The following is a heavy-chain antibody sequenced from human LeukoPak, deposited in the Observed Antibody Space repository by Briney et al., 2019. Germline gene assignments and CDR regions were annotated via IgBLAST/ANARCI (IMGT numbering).Heavy chain of an antibody. J-gene: IGHJ4*02. Sequence: GGSLRLSCAASGFTFSSYAMSWVRQAPGKGLEWVSAISGSGGSTYYADSVKGRFTISRDNSKNTLYLQMNSLRAEDTAVYYCAKGGDYYDRRSYFDYWGQGTLVTVSS. V-gene: IGHV3-23*01. D-gene: IGHD3-22*01. CDR2: ISGSGGST. CDR3: AKGGDYYDRRSYFDY. CDR1: GFTFSSYA.